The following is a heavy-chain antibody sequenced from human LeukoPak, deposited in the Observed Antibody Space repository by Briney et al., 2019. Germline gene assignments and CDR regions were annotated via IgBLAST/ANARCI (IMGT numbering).Heavy chain of an antibody. D-gene: IGHD1-26*01. Sequence: TSETLSLTCTVSGYSISSGYYWGWIRQPPGKGLEWIGSISHSGGTNYNPSLKSRVTISVDTSKNQFSLKLSSVTAADTAVYYCARVAGSYTTFYFDYWGQGTLVTVSS. V-gene: IGHV4-38-2*02. CDR3: ARVAGSYTTFYFDY. CDR2: ISHSGGT. J-gene: IGHJ4*02. CDR1: GYSISSGYY.